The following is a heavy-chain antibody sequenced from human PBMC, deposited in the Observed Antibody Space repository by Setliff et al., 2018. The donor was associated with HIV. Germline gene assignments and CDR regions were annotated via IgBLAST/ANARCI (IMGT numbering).Heavy chain of an antibody. CDR1: GYSISSGYY. J-gene: IGHJ6*02. V-gene: IGHV4-38-2*01. CDR2: IYHSGST. D-gene: IGHD2-2*01. CDR3: ARVQEETVTYREYYGMDG. Sequence: PSETLSLTCAVSGYSISSGYYWGWIRQPPRKGLEWIGSIYHSGSTYYNPSLKRRVTISVYTSNNQFSLDLSSMTAADTAVYYCARVQEETVTYREYYGMDGWGQGTTVTVSS.